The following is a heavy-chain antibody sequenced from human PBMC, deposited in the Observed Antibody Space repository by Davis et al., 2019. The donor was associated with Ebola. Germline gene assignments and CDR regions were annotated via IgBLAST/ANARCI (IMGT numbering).Heavy chain of an antibody. V-gene: IGHV1-18*04. CDR1: GYTFTNYG. Sequence: ASVKVSCKASGYTFTNYGITWGRQATGQGLEWMGWFNPHNGNTNYAQNVQGRVIMTSDTATTTAYMEVGSLRSDDTAVYYCARAQFPTTSDHWGQGTLVTVSS. D-gene: IGHD1-1*01. CDR3: ARAQFPTTSDH. J-gene: IGHJ4*02. CDR2: FNPHNGNT.